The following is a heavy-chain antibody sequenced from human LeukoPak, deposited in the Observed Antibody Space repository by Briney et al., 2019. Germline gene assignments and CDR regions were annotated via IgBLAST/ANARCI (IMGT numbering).Heavy chain of an antibody. CDR2: IWHDGNSK. CDR1: AFTFSSYG. J-gene: IGHJ4*02. Sequence: PGGSLRLSCVASAFTFSSYGINWVRQAPGTGLGWVAVIWHDGNSKYYADSVKGRFTISRDNSKNTLYLQMNSLRVEDTAVYYCARDRSSSWSHFDYWGQGTLVTVSS. CDR3: ARDRSSSWSHFDY. V-gene: IGHV3-33*01. D-gene: IGHD6-13*01.